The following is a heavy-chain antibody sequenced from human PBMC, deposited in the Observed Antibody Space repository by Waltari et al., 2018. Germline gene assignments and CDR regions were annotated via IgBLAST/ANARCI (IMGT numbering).Heavy chain of an antibody. V-gene: IGHV3-7*03. CDR1: GFSFTSYW. J-gene: IGHJ6*02. CDR3: GRGKYGMDV. CDR2: IKQDGSEK. Sequence: EVQLVESGGGLVQPGGSLRLSCAASGFSFTSYWMSWVRQAPGKGLEWVANIKQDGSEKYYVDSVKGRFTISRDNAKNSLYLQMNRLRDEDTAVYYCGRGKYGMDVWGQGTTVSVSS.